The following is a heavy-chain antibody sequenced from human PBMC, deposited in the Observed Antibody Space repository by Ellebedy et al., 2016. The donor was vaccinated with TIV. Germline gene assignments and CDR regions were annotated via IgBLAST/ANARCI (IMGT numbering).Heavy chain of an antibody. J-gene: IGHJ3*02. CDR3: ASPRSGSYYDDAFDI. CDR2: IRGRSETI. Sequence: GESLKISCTASGFTFSDYSMNWVRQAPGKGLEWVSYIRGRSETIYYADSVKGRFTISRDNSKNTLYLQMNSLRAEDTAVYYCASPRSGSYYDDAFDIWGQGTMVTVSS. D-gene: IGHD1-26*01. CDR1: GFTFSDYS. V-gene: IGHV3-48*01.